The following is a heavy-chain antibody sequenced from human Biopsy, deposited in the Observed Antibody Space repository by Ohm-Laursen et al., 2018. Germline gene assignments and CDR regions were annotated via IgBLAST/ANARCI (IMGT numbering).Heavy chain of an antibody. V-gene: IGHV4-34*01. J-gene: IGHJ5*02. CDR2: INQAGTT. CDR3: ARHPTGFWFDP. CDR1: GKTFSDYQ. Sequence: DTLSLTWAVFGKTFSDYQWSWIRQPPGKGLEWIGQINQAGTTNYNPSLKSRVSISSDATKYEFTQRLTSVTAADTALYFCARHPTGFWFDPWGHGTLVTVSS.